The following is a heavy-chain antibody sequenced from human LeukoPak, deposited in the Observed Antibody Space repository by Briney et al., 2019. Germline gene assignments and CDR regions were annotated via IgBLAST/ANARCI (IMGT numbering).Heavy chain of an antibody. CDR2: IIPIFGTA. CDR1: GGTFSSYA. Sequence: GASVKVSCKASGGTFSSYAISWVRQAPGQGLEWIGGIIPIFGTANYAQKFQGRVTITADESTSTAYMELSSLRSEDTAVYYCARVGDRTLGRYYDILTGHFDPWGQGTLVTVSS. CDR3: ARVGDRTLGRYYDILTGHFDP. D-gene: IGHD3-9*01. V-gene: IGHV1-69*13. J-gene: IGHJ5*02.